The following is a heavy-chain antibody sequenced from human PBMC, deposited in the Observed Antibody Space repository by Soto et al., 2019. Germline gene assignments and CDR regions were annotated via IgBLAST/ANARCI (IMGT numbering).Heavy chain of an antibody. V-gene: IGHV3-23*01. J-gene: IGHJ4*02. CDR2: ISASGSNT. CDR1: GFTFSSCA. D-gene: IGHD3-3*01. Sequence: GGSLRLSCAASGFTFSSCAMGWVRQAPGKGLEWVSGISASGSNTYYADSVKGRFTISRDNSKNTLYLQMNNLRVEDKAVYYCADGGEWSFNFEYWGQGTLVTASS. CDR3: ADGGEWSFNFEY.